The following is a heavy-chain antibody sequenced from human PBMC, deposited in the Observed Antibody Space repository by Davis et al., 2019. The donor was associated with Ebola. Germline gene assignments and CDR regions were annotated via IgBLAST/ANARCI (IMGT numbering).Heavy chain of an antibody. J-gene: IGHJ4*02. CDR1: GYRFTSYW. V-gene: IGHV5-51*01. CDR3: ARPRYSSSWSPDY. Sequence: GESLKISCKGSGYRFTSYWIGWVRQMHGKGLDWMGIIYPGDSDTRYSPSFQGQVTISADKSISTAYLQWSSLKASDTAMYYCARPRYSSSWSPDYWGQGTLVTVSS. CDR2: IYPGDSDT. D-gene: IGHD6-13*01.